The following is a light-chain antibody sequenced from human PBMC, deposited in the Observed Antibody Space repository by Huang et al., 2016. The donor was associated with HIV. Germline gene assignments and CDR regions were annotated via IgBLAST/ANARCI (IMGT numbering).Light chain of an antibody. V-gene: IGKV3-15*01. CDR3: QQYSNMNT. CDR2: GAS. CDR1: QSVGSS. J-gene: IGKJ2*01. Sequence: EIQMTQSPGTLSVSPGERDTRYCRASQSVGSSLAWFQHKPGQAPRLVIYGASTRAIDIPVRCSGRGSGTDFTLSINSLQSEDYAVYYCQQYSNMNTFGQGTRLEIK.